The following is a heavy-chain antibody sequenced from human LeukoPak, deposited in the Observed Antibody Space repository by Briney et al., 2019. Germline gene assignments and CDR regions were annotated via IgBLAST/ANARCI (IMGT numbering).Heavy chain of an antibody. D-gene: IGHD6-19*01. CDR2: IIPIFGTT. V-gene: IGHV1-69*13. CDR1: GGTFISYA. CDR3: ERQAVAGSDFDY. Sequence: SVKVSCKASGGTFISYAISWVRQAPGQGLEWMGGIIPIFGTTNYAQKFQGRVTITADESTSTAYMELSSLRSEDTAVYYCERQAVAGSDFDYWGQGTLVTVSS. J-gene: IGHJ4*02.